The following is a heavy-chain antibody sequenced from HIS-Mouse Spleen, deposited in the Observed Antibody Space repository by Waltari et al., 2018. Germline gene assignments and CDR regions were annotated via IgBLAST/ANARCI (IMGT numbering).Heavy chain of an antibody. CDR3: AREIPYSSSWYDWYFDL. Sequence: QLQLQESGPGLVKPSETLSLPCTVSGGSISRGSYHGGWIRQPPGKGLEWIGSIYYTGSTYYNPSLKSRVTISVDTSKNQFSLKLSSVTAADTAVYYCAREIPYSSSWYDWYFDLWGRGTLVTVSS. CDR2: IYYTGST. D-gene: IGHD6-13*01. V-gene: IGHV4-39*07. J-gene: IGHJ2*01. CDR1: GGSISRGSYH.